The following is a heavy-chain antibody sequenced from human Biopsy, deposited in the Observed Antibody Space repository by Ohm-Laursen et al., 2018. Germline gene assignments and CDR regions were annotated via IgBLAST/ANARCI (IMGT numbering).Heavy chain of an antibody. CDR2: IGNTGAT. CDR3: ARLNSGTYDASDL. D-gene: IGHD1-26*01. Sequence: SLRLSCSASGFTFRKYAMSWVRQAPGKGLELVSTIGNTGATFYADSVKGRFIISRDNAQNSLYLHMNSLRAEDTAVYYCARLNSGTYDASDLWGQGTMVIVSS. V-gene: IGHV3-69-1*02. CDR1: GFTFRKYA. J-gene: IGHJ3*01.